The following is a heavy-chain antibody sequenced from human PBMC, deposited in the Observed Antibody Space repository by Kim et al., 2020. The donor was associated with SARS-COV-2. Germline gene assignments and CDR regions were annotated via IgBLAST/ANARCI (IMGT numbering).Heavy chain of an antibody. V-gene: IGHV1-69*04. D-gene: IGHD5-12*01. CDR3: ARVRDGYNYYYYGMDV. Sequence: KFQGRVTITADKSTSTAYMELSSLRSEDTAVYYCARVRDGYNYYYYGMDVWGQGTTVTVSS. J-gene: IGHJ6*02.